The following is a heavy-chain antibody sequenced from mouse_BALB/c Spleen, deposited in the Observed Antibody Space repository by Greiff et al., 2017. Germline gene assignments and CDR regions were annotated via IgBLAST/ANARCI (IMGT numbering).Heavy chain of an antibody. CDR2: ISSGSSTI. Sequence: EVHLVESGGGLVQPGGSRKLSCAASGFTFSSFGMHWVRQAPEKGLEWVAYISSGSSTIYYADTVKGRFTISRDNPKNTLFLQMTSLRSEDTAMYYCARSGGNYVGAMDYWGQGTSVTVSS. CDR1: GFTFSSFG. D-gene: IGHD2-1*01. CDR3: ARSGGNYVGAMDY. V-gene: IGHV5-17*02. J-gene: IGHJ4*01.